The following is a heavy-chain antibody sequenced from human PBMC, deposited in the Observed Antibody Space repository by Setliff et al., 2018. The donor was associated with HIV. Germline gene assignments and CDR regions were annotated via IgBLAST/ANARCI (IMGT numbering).Heavy chain of an antibody. V-gene: IGHV4-4*09. CDR1: GCSISGYH. CDR2: IYTSRGT. Sequence: SETLSLTCTVSGCSISGYHWNWLRQTPGKGLAWIVYIYTSRGTNYNHSLRTRVILSVDTSNQFSLKLSSVTAADAAVYYCARSPSYRSSWEYYLDYWGQGILVTVSS. D-gene: IGHD6-13*01. CDR3: ARSPSYRSSWEYYLDY. J-gene: IGHJ4*02.